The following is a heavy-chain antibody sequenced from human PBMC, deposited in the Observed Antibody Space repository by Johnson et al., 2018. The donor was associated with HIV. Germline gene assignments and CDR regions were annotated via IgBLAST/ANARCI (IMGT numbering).Heavy chain of an antibody. CDR2: ISSAGDSS. CDR3: ARRAHDAFDI. V-gene: IGHV3-64*01. J-gene: IGHJ3*02. Sequence: EKLVESGGGLVQPGGSLRLSCAASGFTFSSYALHWVRQAPGKGLDFVSAISSAGDSSYSATSLKGRFTISRDNSKNTLFLQMGSLRAEDMAVYYCARRAHDAFDIWGQGTMVTVSS. CDR1: GFTFSSYA.